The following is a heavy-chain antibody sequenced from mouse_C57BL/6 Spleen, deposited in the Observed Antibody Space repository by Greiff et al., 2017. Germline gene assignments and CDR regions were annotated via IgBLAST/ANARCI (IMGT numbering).Heavy chain of an antibody. J-gene: IGHJ3*01. D-gene: IGHD4-1*01. Sequence: QVQLQQSGAELVKPGASVKMSCKASGYTFTSYWITWVKQRPGQGLEWIGDIYPGSGSTNYNEKFKSKATLTVDTSSSTAYMQISSLTSEDSAVYYCARWGTGTLWFAYWGQGTLVTVSA. CDR3: ARWGTGTLWFAY. CDR1: GYTFTSYW. CDR2: IYPGSGST. V-gene: IGHV1-55*01.